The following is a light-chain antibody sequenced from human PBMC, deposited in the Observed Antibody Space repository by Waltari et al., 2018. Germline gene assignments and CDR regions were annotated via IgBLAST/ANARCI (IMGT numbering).Light chain of an antibody. CDR1: SSDVGGYDF. CDR2: YVS. Sequence: QSALTQPRSVSGPPGQSVTISCPGTSSDVGGYDFLSWYQQHPGKPPKLIMYYVSQRPSGVPDRFSGSKSGNTASLTITGLQAEDEAEYYCCSHAGSDTFWVFGGGTKVTVL. CDR3: CSHAGSDTFWV. V-gene: IGLV2-11*01. J-gene: IGLJ3*02.